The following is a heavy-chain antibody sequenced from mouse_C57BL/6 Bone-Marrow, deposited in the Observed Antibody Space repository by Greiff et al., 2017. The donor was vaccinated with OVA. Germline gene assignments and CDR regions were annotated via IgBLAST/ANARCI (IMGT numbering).Heavy chain of an antibody. V-gene: IGHV1-72*01. J-gene: IGHJ2*01. CDR3: ARGVNWDVRGYFDY. CDR1: GYTFTSYW. CDR2: IDPNSGGT. Sequence: QVQLQQPGAELVKPGASVKLSCKASGYTFTSYWMHWVKQRPGRGLEWIGRIDPNSGGTKYNEKFKSKATLTVDKPSSTAYMQLSSLTSEDSAFYYGARGVNWDVRGYFDYWGQGTTLTVSS. D-gene: IGHD4-1*01.